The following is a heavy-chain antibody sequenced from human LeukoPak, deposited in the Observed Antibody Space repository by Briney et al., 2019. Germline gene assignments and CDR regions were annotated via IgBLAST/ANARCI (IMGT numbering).Heavy chain of an antibody. CDR1: GFTFSSYW. CDR2: IKQDGSEK. D-gene: IGHD3-9*01. Sequence: GGSLRLSCAASGFTFSSYWMSWVRQAPGKGLEWVAKIKQDGSEKYSVDSVKGRFTISRDNAKNSLYLQMNSLRAEDTAVYYCATFQGYFDWLEFDYWGQGTLVTVSS. V-gene: IGHV3-7*01. J-gene: IGHJ4*02. CDR3: ATFQGYFDWLEFDY.